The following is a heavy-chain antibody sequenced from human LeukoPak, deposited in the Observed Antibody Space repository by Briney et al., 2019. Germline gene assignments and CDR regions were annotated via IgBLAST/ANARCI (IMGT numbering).Heavy chain of an antibody. CDR2: IYPGGSNT. J-gene: IGHJ2*01. CDR3: ARQTTLSRGWYFDL. CDR1: GYSFTSYW. V-gene: IGHV5-51*01. D-gene: IGHD4-17*01. Sequence: GESLKISCKGSGYSFTSYWIAWVRQMPGKGLELMGIIYPGGSNTKYSPSFQGQVTISADKSFTTAYLQWASLKAADSAMYYCARQTTLSRGWYFDLWGLGTLVTVSS.